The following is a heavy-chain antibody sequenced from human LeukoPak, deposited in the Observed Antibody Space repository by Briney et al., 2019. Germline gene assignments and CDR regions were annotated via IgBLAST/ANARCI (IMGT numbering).Heavy chain of an antibody. V-gene: IGHV3-7*01. CDR2: IKQDGSEK. Sequence: GGSLRLSCAASGFTFSSYWMSWVRQAPGRGLEWVANIKQDGSEKYYVDSVKGRFTISRDNAKNSLYLQMNSLRAEDTAVYYCARSYRRWDQRFDYWGQGTLVTVSS. J-gene: IGHJ4*02. CDR1: GFTFSSYW. CDR3: ARSYRRWDQRFDY. D-gene: IGHD1-26*01.